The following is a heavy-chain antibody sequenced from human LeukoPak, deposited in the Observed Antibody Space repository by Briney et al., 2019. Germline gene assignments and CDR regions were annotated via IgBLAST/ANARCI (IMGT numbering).Heavy chain of an antibody. V-gene: IGHV4-34*01. CDR2: INHSGST. D-gene: IGHD6-13*01. J-gene: IGHJ4*02. CDR1: GGSFSGYY. Sequence: SETLSLTCAVYGGSFSGYYWSWIRQPPGKGLEWIGEINHSGSTNYNPSLKSRVTISVDTSKNQFSLKLSSVTAADTAVYYCARGLSSSWLKRGYYFDYWGQGTLVTVFS. CDR3: ARGLSSSWLKRGYYFDY.